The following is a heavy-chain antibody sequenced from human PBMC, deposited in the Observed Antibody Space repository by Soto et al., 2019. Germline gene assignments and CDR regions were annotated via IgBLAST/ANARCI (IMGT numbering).Heavy chain of an antibody. CDR1: GFSLSTNGVG. V-gene: IGHV2-5*02. CDR2: IYWDGDK. Sequence: QITLKESGPTLVKPTQTLTLTCTFSGFSLSTNGVGVGWIRQPPGKALEWLALIYWDGDKRYSPSLRSRLTLNQDTSKNQVVLTMTNRDPVDTATYYCARRRDGTYALDYWGQGALVTVAS. J-gene: IGHJ4*02. CDR3: ARRRDGTYALDY. D-gene: IGHD1-26*01.